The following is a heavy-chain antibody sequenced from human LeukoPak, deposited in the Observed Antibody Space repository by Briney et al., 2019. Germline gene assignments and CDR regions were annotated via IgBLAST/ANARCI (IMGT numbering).Heavy chain of an antibody. CDR1: GFIFSGYA. D-gene: IGHD2-15*01. CDR2: ISGSGGGM. V-gene: IGHV3-23*01. CDR3: ARVMIAATAFDY. Sequence: QPGGSLRLSCAASGFIFSGYAMIWIRQAPGKGLEWVSSISGSGGGMFYADSVRGRYTISRDKSKNTLYLQMNSLRAEDTAVYYCARVMIAATAFDYWGQGTLVTVSS. J-gene: IGHJ4*02.